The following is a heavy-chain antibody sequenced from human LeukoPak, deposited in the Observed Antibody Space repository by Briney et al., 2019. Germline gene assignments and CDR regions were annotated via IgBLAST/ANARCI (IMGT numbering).Heavy chain of an antibody. CDR1: GFTFSPVW. CDR2: IINDGSYT. J-gene: IGHJ4*02. D-gene: IGHD3/OR15-3a*01. CDR3: ATSYDMGWLIGY. V-gene: IGHV3-74*01. Sequence: GGSLRLSCAASGFTFSPVWMHWVRQAPGKGLMWVSHIINDGSYTTYADSVKGRFTISRDNGKSSPYLQMNSLRAEDTALYYCATSYDMGWLIGYWGQGTLVTVSS.